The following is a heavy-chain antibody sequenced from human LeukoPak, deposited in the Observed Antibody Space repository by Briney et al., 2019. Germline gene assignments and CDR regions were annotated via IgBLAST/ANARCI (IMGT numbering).Heavy chain of an antibody. CDR1: GFTLSRNY. V-gene: IGHV3-53*01. D-gene: IGHD2-15*01. CDR3: ARDGRYCSGGSCYSDAFDI. J-gene: IGHJ3*02. CDR2: IYSGGST. Sequence: TGGSPGLSCAASGFTLSRNYMSSVRQAPGKGLEWVSVIYSGGSTYYADSVKGRFTISRDKSKNTLYLQMNSLRAEDTAVYYCARDGRYCSGGSCYSDAFDIWGQGTMVTVSS.